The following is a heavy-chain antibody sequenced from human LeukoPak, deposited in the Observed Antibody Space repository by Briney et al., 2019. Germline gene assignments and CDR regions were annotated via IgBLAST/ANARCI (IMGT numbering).Heavy chain of an antibody. CDR2: IRYDGSNK. CDR3: AKGETPIIVVVPADHDAFDI. CDR1: GFTFSSYG. V-gene: IGHV3-30*02. J-gene: IGHJ3*02. D-gene: IGHD2-2*01. Sequence: GSLRLSCAASGFTFSSYGMHWVRQAPGKGLEWVAFIRYDGSNKYYADSVKGRFTISRDNPKNTLYLQMNSLRAEDTAVYYCAKGETPIIVVVPADHDAFDIWGQGTMVTVSS.